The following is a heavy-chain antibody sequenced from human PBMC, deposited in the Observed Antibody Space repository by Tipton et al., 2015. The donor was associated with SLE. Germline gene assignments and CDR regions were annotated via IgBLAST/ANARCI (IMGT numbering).Heavy chain of an antibody. J-gene: IGHJ5*02. V-gene: IGHV4-59*12. Sequence: TLSLTCTVSGGSISSYYWSWIRQPPGKGLEWIGYIYYSGSTNYNPPLKSRVTISVDTSRNQFSLNLNTVTAADTAVYYCTRGGRGDGANPFDPWGQGTLVTVSS. CDR2: IYYSGST. CDR3: TRGGRGDGANPFDP. D-gene: IGHD4/OR15-4a*01. CDR1: GGSISSYY.